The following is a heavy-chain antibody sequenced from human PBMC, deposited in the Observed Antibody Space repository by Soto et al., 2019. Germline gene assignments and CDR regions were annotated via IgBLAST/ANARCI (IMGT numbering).Heavy chain of an antibody. J-gene: IGHJ6*02. CDR2: ISSSSSTI. D-gene: IGHD4-4*01. CDR1: GFTFSSYS. Sequence: GGSLRLSCAASGFTFSSYSMNWVRQATGKGLEWVSYISSSSSTIYYADSVKGRFTISRDNAKNSLYLQMNSLRDEDTAVYYCARAYSNEWGYYYYGMDVWGQGTTVTVSS. CDR3: ARAYSNEWGYYYYGMDV. V-gene: IGHV3-48*02.